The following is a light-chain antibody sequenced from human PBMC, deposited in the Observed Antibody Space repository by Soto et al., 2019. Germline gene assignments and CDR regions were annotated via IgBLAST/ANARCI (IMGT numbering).Light chain of an antibody. CDR3: QVWDSSSDQYV. Sequence: SYALAQPPSMSVAPGQTARITCGGHNIRSKAVHWYQQKPGQAPVVVVYDDSHRPSGIPERFPGSNSGNTATLTITRVEAGDEADYYCQVWDSSSDQYVFGTGTKVTVL. J-gene: IGLJ1*01. CDR2: DDS. CDR1: NIRSKA. V-gene: IGLV3-21*02.